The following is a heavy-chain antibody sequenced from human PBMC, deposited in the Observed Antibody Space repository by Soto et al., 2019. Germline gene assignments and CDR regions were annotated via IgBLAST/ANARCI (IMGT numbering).Heavy chain of an antibody. J-gene: IGHJ4*02. Sequence: SVKVSCKASGGTFSSYAISWVRQAPGQGLEWMGGIIPIFGTANYAQKFQGRVTITADESTSTAYMELSSLRSEDTAVYYCARDLYSYDVTPPDYWGQGTLVTAPQ. CDR2: IIPIFGTA. CDR3: ARDLYSYDVTPPDY. CDR1: GGTFSSYA. V-gene: IGHV1-69*13. D-gene: IGHD5-18*01.